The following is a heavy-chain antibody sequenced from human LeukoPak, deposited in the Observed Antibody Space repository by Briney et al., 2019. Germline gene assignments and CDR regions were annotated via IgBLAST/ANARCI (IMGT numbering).Heavy chain of an antibody. Sequence: SAVNVSLKSSGGTFTSYAISWVRQPPAQGLEWMGVIIPIFGTANYAQKFQGRVTITADESTSTAYMELSSLRSEDTAVYYCARTKQLDPPGSRNYYYYGMDVWGKGTTVTVSS. CDR1: GGTFTSYA. J-gene: IGHJ6*04. V-gene: IGHV1-69*13. CDR3: ARTKQLDPPGSRNYYYYGMDV. D-gene: IGHD1-1*01. CDR2: IIPIFGTA.